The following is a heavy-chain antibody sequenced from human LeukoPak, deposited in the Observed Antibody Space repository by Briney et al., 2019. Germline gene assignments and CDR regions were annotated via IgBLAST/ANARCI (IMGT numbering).Heavy chain of an antibody. J-gene: IGHJ4*02. CDR1: GFTFSSYG. Sequence: GGSLRLSCAASGFTFSSYGMHWVRQAPGRGLEWVAVIWYDGSNKYYADSVKGRFTISRDNSKNTLYLQMNSLRAEDTAVYYCARPNYYDSSGYQWYFDYWGQGTLVTVSS. CDR2: IWYDGSNK. D-gene: IGHD3-22*01. CDR3: ARPNYYDSSGYQWYFDY. V-gene: IGHV3-33*01.